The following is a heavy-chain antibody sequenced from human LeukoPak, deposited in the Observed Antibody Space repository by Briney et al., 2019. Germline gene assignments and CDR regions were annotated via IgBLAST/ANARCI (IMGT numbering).Heavy chain of an antibody. V-gene: IGHV4-4*08. CDR1: GGSISTYH. J-gene: IGHJ6*03. CDR2: IYTSGST. CDR3: ARRITYMDV. D-gene: IGHD3-10*01. Sequence: SETLSLTCTVSGGSISTYHWSWIRQPPGKGLKWIGYIYTSGSTRYNPSLNSRVTISVDTSKNQFSLKLSSVTAADTAVYYCARRITYMDVWSNGTTVTVSS.